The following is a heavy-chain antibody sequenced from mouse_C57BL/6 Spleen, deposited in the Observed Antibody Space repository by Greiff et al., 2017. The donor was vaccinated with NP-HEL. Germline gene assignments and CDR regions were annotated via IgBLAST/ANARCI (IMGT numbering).Heavy chain of an antibody. CDR2: INYDGSST. J-gene: IGHJ3*01. V-gene: IGHV5-16*01. Sequence: EVQRVESEGGLVQPGSSMKLSCTASGFTFSDYYMAWVRQVPEKGLEWVANINYDGSSTYYLDSLKSRFIISRDNAKNILYLQMSSLKSEDTATYYCARGTNWDGFAYWGQGTLVTVSA. CDR1: GFTFSDYY. CDR3: ARGTNWDGFAY. D-gene: IGHD4-1*01.